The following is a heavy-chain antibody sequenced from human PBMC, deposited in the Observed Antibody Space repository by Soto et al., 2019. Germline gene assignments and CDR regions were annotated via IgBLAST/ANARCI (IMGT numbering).Heavy chain of an antibody. D-gene: IGHD4-17*01. CDR3: ATTVPQSPFDY. CDR2: IYSGGST. J-gene: IGHJ4*02. CDR1: GFTVSSNY. V-gene: IGHV3-53*01. Sequence: PGGSLRLSCAASGFTVSSNYMSWVRQAPGKGLEWVSVIYSGGSTYYADSVKGRFTISRDNSKNTLYLQMNSLRAEDTAVYYCATTVPQSPFDYWGQGTLVTVSS.